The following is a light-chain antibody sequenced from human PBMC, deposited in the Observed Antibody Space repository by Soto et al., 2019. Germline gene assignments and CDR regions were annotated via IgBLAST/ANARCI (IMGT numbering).Light chain of an antibody. CDR2: GAS. Sequence: EIVLTQSPGTLSLSPGERATLSCRASQSVSSSYLAWYQQKPGQAPRLLIYGASSSATGSPDRFSGSGSGTDFTLTIIRLEHEDFAVYYCQQYGISPPITFGQGTRLEIK. V-gene: IGKV3-20*01. CDR1: QSVSSSY. CDR3: QQYGISPPIT. J-gene: IGKJ5*01.